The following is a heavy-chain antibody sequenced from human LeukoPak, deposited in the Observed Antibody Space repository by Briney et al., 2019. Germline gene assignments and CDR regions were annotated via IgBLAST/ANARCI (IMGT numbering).Heavy chain of an antibody. D-gene: IGHD1-14*01. V-gene: IGHV3-15*01. CDR3: CGTRGDL. Sequence: PGGSLRLSCEAPGFTFSKVWMSWVRQAPGKGLEWVGRIKSKSDDGTRDYAPPVRGRFTISRDDPKSTVYLQMESLRSEGTGVYYCCGTRGDLWGQGTLVTVSS. J-gene: IGHJ5*02. CDR1: GFTFSKVW. CDR2: IKSKSDDGTR.